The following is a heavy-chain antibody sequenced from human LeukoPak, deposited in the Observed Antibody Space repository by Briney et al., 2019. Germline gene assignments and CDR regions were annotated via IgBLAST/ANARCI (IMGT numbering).Heavy chain of an antibody. CDR2: ISTSGTTR. CDR1: GFTFGNSE. J-gene: IGHJ4*02. CDR3: VRVRASSGGYF. V-gene: IGHV3-48*03. D-gene: IGHD6-19*01. Sequence: GGSLSLACAASGFTFGNSEMSWVRQAPGEGPEWVSYISTSGTTRYYADSVKGGFTISRDNAKNSLYLQMYSMRAEDTAVYYCVRVRASSGGYFWGLGTLVTVSS.